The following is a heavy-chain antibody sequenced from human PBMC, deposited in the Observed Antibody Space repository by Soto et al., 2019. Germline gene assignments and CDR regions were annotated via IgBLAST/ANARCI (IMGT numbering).Heavy chain of an antibody. V-gene: IGHV1-69*04. CDR3: ANGHANYFYDGMDV. CDR1: GGTLSSFA. J-gene: IGHJ6*02. Sequence: QVQLVQSGSEVKKPGSSVKVSCKTSGGTLSSFAISWVRQAPGQGLEWVGTFIPVVAMAKYGQNFQGRVTSTADQRSNTLFMELRSLRYEATATYYCANGHANYFYDGMDVWGQGTTVTVSS. CDR2: FIPVVAMA. D-gene: IGHD2-8*01.